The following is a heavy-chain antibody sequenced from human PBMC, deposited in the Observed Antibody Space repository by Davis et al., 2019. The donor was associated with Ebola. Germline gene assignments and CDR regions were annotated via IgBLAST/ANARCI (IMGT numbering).Heavy chain of an antibody. J-gene: IGHJ6*02. D-gene: IGHD3-3*01. CDR1: GGTFSSYA. CDR3: ARDLNHGIFGVVNPTVLYGMDV. CDR2: IIPIFGTA. V-gene: IGHV1-69*13. Sequence: SVKVSCKASGGTFSSYAISWVRQAPGQGLEWMGGIIPIFGTANYAQKFQGRVTITADESTSTAYMELSRLRSDDTAVYYCARDLNHGIFGVVNPTVLYGMDVWGQGTTVTVSS.